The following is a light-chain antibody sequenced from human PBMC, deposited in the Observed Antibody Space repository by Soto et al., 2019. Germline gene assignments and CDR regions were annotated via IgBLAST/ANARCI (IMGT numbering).Light chain of an antibody. Sequence: DIQLTQSPSFLSASVGDRVTITCRAIQGISSYLVWYQQKPGKAPKLLIYAASILQSGVPSRFSGSGSGTELTLTISSLQPEDVATYYCQQLNSYTLTFGGGTTVEIK. CDR3: QQLNSYTLT. V-gene: IGKV1-9*01. J-gene: IGKJ4*01. CDR1: QGISSY. CDR2: AAS.